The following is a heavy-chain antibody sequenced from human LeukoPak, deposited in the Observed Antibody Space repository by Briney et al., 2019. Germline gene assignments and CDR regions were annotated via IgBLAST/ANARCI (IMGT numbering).Heavy chain of an antibody. Sequence: ASVRVSCKASGYTFTNYGISWVRQAPGQGLEWKGWISADNGNTYYTQNFQGRVSMTTDTSTSTAYMELRSLRSDDTAVYYCARDHSSSSDYWGQGTLVTVSS. CDR1: GYTFTNYG. V-gene: IGHV1-18*01. CDR2: ISADNGNT. J-gene: IGHJ4*02. D-gene: IGHD6-6*01. CDR3: ARDHSSSSDY.